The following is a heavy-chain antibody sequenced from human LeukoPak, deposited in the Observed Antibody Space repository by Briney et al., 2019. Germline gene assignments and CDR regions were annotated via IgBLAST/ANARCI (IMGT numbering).Heavy chain of an antibody. Sequence: GESLQISCKGSGYSFISYWIGWVRQMPGKGLEWMGIIQPGDSDTRYSPSFQGQVTISADKTISTAYLQWSSLKASDTAIYYCARRGSSWYREFDYWGQGTLVTVSS. CDR3: ARRGSSWYREFDY. V-gene: IGHV5-51*01. D-gene: IGHD6-13*01. CDR2: IQPGDSDT. CDR1: GYSFISYW. J-gene: IGHJ4*02.